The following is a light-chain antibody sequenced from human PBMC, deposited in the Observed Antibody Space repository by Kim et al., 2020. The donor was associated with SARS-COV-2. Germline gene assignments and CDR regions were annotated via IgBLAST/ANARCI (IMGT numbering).Light chain of an antibody. CDR1: STPVANEV. CDR2: RNN. Sequence: RPPATLTCTANSTPVANEVAAWLQQPQGPPPKPLSFRNNNRPSGISERLSASTSGNTASLTITGLQPEDEADYYCTAWDSSLNAWVFGGGTQLTVL. V-gene: IGLV10-54*01. CDR3: TAWDSSLNAWV. J-gene: IGLJ3*02.